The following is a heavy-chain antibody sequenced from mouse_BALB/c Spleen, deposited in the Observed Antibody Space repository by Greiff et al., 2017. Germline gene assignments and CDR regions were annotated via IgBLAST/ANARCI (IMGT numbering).Heavy chain of an antibody. J-gene: IGHJ3*01. Sequence: EVQLQQSGAELVRPGALVKLSCKASGFNIKDYYMHWVKQRPEQGLEWIGWIDPENGNTIYDPKFQGKASITADTSSNTAYLQLSSLTSEDTAVYYCARSRGHYYGPFAYWGQGTLVTVS. D-gene: IGHD1-2*01. V-gene: IGHV14-1*02. CDR1: GFNIKDYY. CDR3: ARSRGHYYGPFAY. CDR2: IDPENGNT.